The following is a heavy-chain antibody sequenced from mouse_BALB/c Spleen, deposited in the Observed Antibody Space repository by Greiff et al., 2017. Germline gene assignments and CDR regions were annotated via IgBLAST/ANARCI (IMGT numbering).Heavy chain of an antibody. CDR2: ISYSGST. CDR1: GYSITSDYA. CDR3: ARRGSTMITIYAMDY. D-gene: IGHD2-4*01. V-gene: IGHV3-2*02. Sequence: EVQLQQSGPGLVKPSQSLSLTCTVTGYSITSDYAWNWLRQFPGNKLEWMGYISYSGSTSYNPSLKSRISITRDTSKNQFFLQLNSVTTEDTATYYCARRGSTMITIYAMDYWGQGTSDTVSS. J-gene: IGHJ4*01.